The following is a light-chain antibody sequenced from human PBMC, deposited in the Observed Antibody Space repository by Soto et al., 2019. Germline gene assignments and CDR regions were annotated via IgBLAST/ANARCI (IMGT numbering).Light chain of an antibody. CDR3: QQSYSTPRA. CDR2: DAS. Sequence: IVLTQSPATLSLSPGERATLSCRASQSVSSYLAWYQQKPGQAPRLLIYDASNRATGIPARFSGSGSGTDFTLTISSLQPEDFATYFCQQSYSTPRAFGPGTKVDIK. V-gene: IGKV3-11*01. CDR1: QSVSSY. J-gene: IGKJ3*01.